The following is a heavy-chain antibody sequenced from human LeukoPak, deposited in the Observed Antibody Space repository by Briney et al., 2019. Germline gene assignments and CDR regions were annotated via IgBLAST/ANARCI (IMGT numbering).Heavy chain of an antibody. Sequence: GGSLRLSCAASGFTVSSNYMSWVRQAPGKGLEWVSAISGSGGSTYYADSVKGRFTISRDNSKNTLYLQMNSLRAEDTAVYYCAKVASWPGNYFGYWGQGTLVTVSS. CDR2: ISGSGGST. CDR1: GFTVSSNY. V-gene: IGHV3-23*01. D-gene: IGHD2-15*01. CDR3: AKVASWPGNYFGY. J-gene: IGHJ4*02.